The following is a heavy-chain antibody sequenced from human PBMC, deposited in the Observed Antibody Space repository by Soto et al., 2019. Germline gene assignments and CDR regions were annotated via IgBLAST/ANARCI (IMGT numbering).Heavy chain of an antibody. D-gene: IGHD4-4*01. Sequence: SVKVSCKASGGTFSSYAIGWVRQAPGQGLEWMGGTIPIFGTANYAQKFQGRVTITADESTSTAYMELSRLRSEDTAVYYCAREMYSNYVEHYYYYYGMDVWGQGTTVTVSS. CDR1: GGTFSSYA. CDR3: AREMYSNYVEHYYYYYGMDV. J-gene: IGHJ6*02. V-gene: IGHV1-69*13. CDR2: TIPIFGTA.